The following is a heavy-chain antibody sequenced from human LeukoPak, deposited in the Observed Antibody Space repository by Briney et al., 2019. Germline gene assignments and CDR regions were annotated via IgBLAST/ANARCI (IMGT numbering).Heavy chain of an antibody. CDR1: GGSISSYY. CDR3: ARAGVETRPEYFQH. J-gene: IGHJ1*01. CDR2: ISTSGST. D-gene: IGHD3-10*01. Sequence: SETLSLTCTVSGGSISSYYWSCIRQPAGKGLEWIGRISTSGSTNYNPSLKSRVSMSVDTSKNQFSLKLSSVTAADTALYYCARAGVETRPEYFQHWGQGTLVTVSS. V-gene: IGHV4-4*07.